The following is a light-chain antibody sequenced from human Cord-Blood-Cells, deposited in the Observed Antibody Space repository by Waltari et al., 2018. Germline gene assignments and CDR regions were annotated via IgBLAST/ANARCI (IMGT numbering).Light chain of an antibody. CDR2: GKN. CDR1: SLRSYY. V-gene: IGLV3-19*01. CDR3: NSRDSSGNHVV. J-gene: IGLJ2*01. Sequence: SSELTQDPAVSVALGQTVRITCQGDSLRSYYASWYQQKPGQAPVLVIYGKNNRPSGIPGRFSGASSGNTASLTITGAQAEDEADDYCNSRDSSGNHVVFGGGTKLTVL.